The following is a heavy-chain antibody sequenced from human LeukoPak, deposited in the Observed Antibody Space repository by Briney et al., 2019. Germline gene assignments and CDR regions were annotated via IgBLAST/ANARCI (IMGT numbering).Heavy chain of an antibody. J-gene: IGHJ5*02. CDR3: ARAYCGGDCYLNWFDP. Sequence: PSETLSLTCTVSGGSISSSSYYWGWIRQPPGKGLEWIGSIYYSGSTYYNPSLKSRVTISVDTPKNQFSLKLSSVTAADTAVYYCARAYCGGDCYLNWFDPWGQGTLVTVSS. CDR2: IYYSGST. D-gene: IGHD2-21*01. CDR1: GGSISSSSYY. V-gene: IGHV4-39*01.